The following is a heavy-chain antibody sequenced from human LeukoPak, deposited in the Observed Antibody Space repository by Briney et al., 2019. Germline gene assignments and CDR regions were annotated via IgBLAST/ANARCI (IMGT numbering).Heavy chain of an antibody. Sequence: SVKVSCKASGYTFTGYYMHWVRQAPGQGLEWMGRIIPILGIANYAQKFQGRVTITADKSTSTAYMELSSLRSEDTAVYYCARADIAVAAPSDYWGQGTLVTVSS. CDR3: ARADIAVAAPSDY. CDR2: IIPILGIA. J-gene: IGHJ4*02. D-gene: IGHD6-19*01. CDR1: GYTFTGYY. V-gene: IGHV1-69*04.